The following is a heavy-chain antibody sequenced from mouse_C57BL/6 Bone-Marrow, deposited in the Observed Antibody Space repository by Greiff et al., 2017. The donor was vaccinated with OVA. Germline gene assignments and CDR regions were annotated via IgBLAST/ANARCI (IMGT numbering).Heavy chain of an antibody. V-gene: IGHV3-8*01. CDR3: ARLPITTVVATDRYYFDY. Sequence: DVQLQESGPGLAKPSQTLSLTCSVTGYSITSDYWNWIRKFPGNKLEYMGYISYSGSTYYNPSLKSRISITRDTSKNQYYLQLNSVTTEDTATYYCARLPITTVVATDRYYFDYWGQGTTLTVSS. CDR2: ISYSGST. J-gene: IGHJ2*01. CDR1: GYSITSDY. D-gene: IGHD1-1*01.